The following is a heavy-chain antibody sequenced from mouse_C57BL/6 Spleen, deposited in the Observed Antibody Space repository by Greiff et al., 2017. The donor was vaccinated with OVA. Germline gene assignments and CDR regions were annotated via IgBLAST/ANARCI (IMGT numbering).Heavy chain of an antibody. CDR2: ISSGGSYT. CDR1: GFTFSSYG. Sequence: EVQVVESGGDLVKPGGSLKLSCAASGFTFSSYGMSWVRQTPDKRLEWVATISSGGSYTYYPASVKGRFTISRDNATNTLYLQMSRLKSENTAMYYCARNGYYGSSDRGAMDYWGQGTSVTVSS. CDR3: ARNGYYGSSDRGAMDY. D-gene: IGHD1-1*01. J-gene: IGHJ4*01. V-gene: IGHV5-6*01.